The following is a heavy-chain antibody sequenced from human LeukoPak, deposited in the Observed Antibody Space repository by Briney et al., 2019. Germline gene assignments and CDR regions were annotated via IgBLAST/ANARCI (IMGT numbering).Heavy chain of an antibody. J-gene: IGHJ4*02. CDR3: AKHYYGSGSQKYYFDY. CDR1: GFVFGDYG. CDR2: VRNDGSDK. V-gene: IGHV3-30*02. D-gene: IGHD3-10*01. Sequence: GRSLRLSCAASGFVFGDYGVHWVRQAPGKGLEWVTMVRNDGSDKYYADSVKGRFTISRDNSKNTLYLQMNSLRPEDTAVYYCAKHYYGSGSQKYYFDYWGQGTLVTVSS.